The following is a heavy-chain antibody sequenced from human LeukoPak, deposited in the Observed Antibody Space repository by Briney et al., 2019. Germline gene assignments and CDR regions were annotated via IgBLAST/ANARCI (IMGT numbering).Heavy chain of an antibody. CDR2: ITPIFGTA. CDR1: GGTFSSYA. J-gene: IGHJ4*02. Sequence: ASVKVSCKASGGTFSSYAISWVRQAPGQGLEWMGGITPIFGTANYAQKFQGRVTITADESTSTAYMELSSLRSEDTAVYYCARDRGYSYGPSFDFDYWGQGTLVTVSS. D-gene: IGHD5-18*01. V-gene: IGHV1-69*13. CDR3: ARDRGYSYGPSFDFDY.